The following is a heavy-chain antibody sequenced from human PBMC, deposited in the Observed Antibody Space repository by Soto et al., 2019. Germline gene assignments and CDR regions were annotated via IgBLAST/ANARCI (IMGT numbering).Heavy chain of an antibody. Sequence: QVQLVESGGGVVQPGRSLRLSCAASTFTFSSYGIHWVRQAPGKGLEWVAVISFDGRNKYYADPVKGRFTISRDNSKHTLYLQRNSLRAEDTAVYYCAKDRSTVVTSYYYYGMDVWGQGTTVTVSS. CDR1: TFTFSSYG. CDR3: AKDRSTVVTSYYYYGMDV. D-gene: IGHD4-4*01. J-gene: IGHJ6*02. CDR2: ISFDGRNK. V-gene: IGHV3-30*18.